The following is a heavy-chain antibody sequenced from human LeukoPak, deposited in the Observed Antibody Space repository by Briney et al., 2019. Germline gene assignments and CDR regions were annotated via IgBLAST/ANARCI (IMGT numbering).Heavy chain of an antibody. CDR2: IWPDRRNK. V-gene: IGHV3-33*01. CDR3: VRKEVGTLRAMDV. J-gene: IGHJ6*02. D-gene: IGHD1-26*01. CDR1: GVSLKDYG. Sequence: PGGSLRLCCAASGVSLKDYGSHWVREAPGNGLEWVAIIWPDRRNKYYADSVKGRFTISRDNSENTLYLQMSSLRSEDTGVYYCVRKEVGTLRAMDVWGQGTTVIVSS.